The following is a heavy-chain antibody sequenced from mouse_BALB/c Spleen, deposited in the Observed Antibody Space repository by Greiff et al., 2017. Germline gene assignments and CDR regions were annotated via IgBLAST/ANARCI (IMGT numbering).Heavy chain of an antibody. J-gene: IGHJ4*01. V-gene: IGHV5-17*02. CDR2: ISSGSSTI. D-gene: IGHD1-1*01. Sequence: EVMLVESGGGLVQPGGSRKLSCAASGFTFSSFGMHWVRQAPEKGLEWVAYISSGSSTIYYADTVKGRFTISRDNPKNTLFLQMSSLKSEDTAMYYCASHYYGSAMDYWGQGTSVTVSS. CDR1: GFTFSSFG. CDR3: ASHYYGSAMDY.